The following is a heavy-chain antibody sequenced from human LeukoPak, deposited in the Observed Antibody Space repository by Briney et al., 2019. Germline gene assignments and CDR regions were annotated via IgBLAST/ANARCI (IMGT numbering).Heavy chain of an antibody. CDR2: ISSSSSYI. CDR3: AKDNIVVVPSSGYMDV. CDR1: GFTFSSYS. Sequence: PGGSLRLSCAASGFTFSSYSMNWVRQAPGKGLEWVSSISSSSSYIYYADSVKGRFTISRDNSKNTLYLQMNSLRAEDTAVYYCAKDNIVVVPSSGYMDVWGKGTTVTVSS. V-gene: IGHV3-21*01. J-gene: IGHJ6*03. D-gene: IGHD2-2*01.